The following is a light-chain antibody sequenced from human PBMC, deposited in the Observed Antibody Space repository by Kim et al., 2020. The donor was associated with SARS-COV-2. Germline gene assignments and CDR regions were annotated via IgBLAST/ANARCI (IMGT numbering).Light chain of an antibody. CDR2: GVS. J-gene: IGLJ1*01. Sequence: GQSFTISCTGTSNDVGSFNLVSLYQHHPGKAPKLMIYGVSKRPSGVSNRFSGSKSGNTASLTISGLQTEDEADYYCCSYAGSTTYVFGTGTQLTVL. CDR1: SNDVGSFNL. V-gene: IGLV2-23*02. CDR3: CSYAGSTTYV.